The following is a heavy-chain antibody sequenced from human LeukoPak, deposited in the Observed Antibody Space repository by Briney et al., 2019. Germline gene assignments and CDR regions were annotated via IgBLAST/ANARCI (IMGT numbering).Heavy chain of an antibody. J-gene: IGHJ3*02. CDR2: IDHSGST. CDR3: ARAPTGYNYVHDAFDI. D-gene: IGHD5-18*01. CDR1: GGSFSGYY. V-gene: IGHV4-34*01. Sequence: PSETLSLTCAVYGGSFSGYYWSWIRQPPGKGLEWIGEIDHSGSTNYNPSLKSRVTISVDTSKNQFSLKLSSVTAADTAVYYCARAPTGYNYVHDAFDIWGQGTMVTVSS.